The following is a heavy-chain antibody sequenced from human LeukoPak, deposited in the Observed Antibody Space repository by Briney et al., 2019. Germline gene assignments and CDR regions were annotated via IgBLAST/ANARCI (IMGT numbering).Heavy chain of an antibody. D-gene: IGHD3-10*01. Sequence: KPSETLALTCTVSGGSISSSSYYWGWIRQPPGKGLEWIGSIYYIWSTYSNPSPKSRDTISVDTSKNQFSLTLTSVTAADTAVYYCARHTSYNYGSGSRNYYYYYMDVWGKGTTVTVSS. CDR3: ARHTSYNYGSGSRNYYYYYMDV. CDR2: IYYIWST. V-gene: IGHV4-39*01. CDR1: GGSISSSSYY. J-gene: IGHJ6*03.